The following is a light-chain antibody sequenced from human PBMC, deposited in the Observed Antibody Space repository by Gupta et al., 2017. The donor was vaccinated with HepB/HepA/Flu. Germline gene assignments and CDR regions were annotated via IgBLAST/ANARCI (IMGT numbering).Light chain of an antibody. J-gene: IGLJ2*01. V-gene: IGLV2-8*01. CDR2: DVS. Sequence: SPLTPPPSASRSPGPSVTISCAGTSSNVGGYGYVSCQQQHPGTAPKLIIYDVSKRPSGVPDRLSGSKSGTAASPIIAGLQAEEEADYYCSSYEGSNNFLVFGGGTKLTVL. CDR1: SSNVGGYGY. CDR3: SSYEGSNNFLV.